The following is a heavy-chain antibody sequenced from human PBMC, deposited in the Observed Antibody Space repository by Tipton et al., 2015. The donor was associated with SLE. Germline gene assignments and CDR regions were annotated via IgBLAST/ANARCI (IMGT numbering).Heavy chain of an antibody. CDR1: GGSIMGHY. J-gene: IGHJ6*02. D-gene: IGHD1-1*01. V-gene: IGHV4-59*11. Sequence: TLSLTCTVSGGSIMGHYWSWIRQPPGKGLEWIGYMYHSGSTKYNPSRTSRVTISFDTSTYQFSLRLTSATAADTAVYFCASHNWAYGMFVRGQGTTVTVSS. CDR3: ASHNWAYGMFV. CDR2: MYHSGST.